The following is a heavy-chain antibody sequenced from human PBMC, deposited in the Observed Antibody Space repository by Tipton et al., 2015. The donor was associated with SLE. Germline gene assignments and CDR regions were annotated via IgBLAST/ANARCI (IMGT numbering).Heavy chain of an antibody. Sequence: TLSLTCTVSGGSISSGGYYWSWIRQHPGKGLEWIGYIYYSGSTYYNPSLKSRVTISVDTSKNQLSLKLSSVTAADTAVYYCARFGSEWGSFDYWGQGTLVTVSS. V-gene: IGHV4-31*03. D-gene: IGHD3-10*01. J-gene: IGHJ4*02. CDR3: ARFGSEWGSFDY. CDR2: IYYSGST. CDR1: GGSISSGGYY.